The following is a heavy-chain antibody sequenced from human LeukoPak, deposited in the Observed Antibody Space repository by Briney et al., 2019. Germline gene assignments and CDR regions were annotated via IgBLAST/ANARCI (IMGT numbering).Heavy chain of an antibody. CDR1: GGSISSSSYY. CDR3: ARQPSYCSGGSCYHPWFDP. CDR2: IYYSGST. Sequence: SETLSLTCTVSGGSISSSSYYWGWIRQPPRKGLEWIGSIYYSGSTYYNPSLKSRVTISVDTSKNQFSLKLSSVTAADTAMYYYARQPSYCSGGSCYHPWFDPWGQGTLVTVSS. J-gene: IGHJ5*02. D-gene: IGHD2-15*01. V-gene: IGHV4-39*01.